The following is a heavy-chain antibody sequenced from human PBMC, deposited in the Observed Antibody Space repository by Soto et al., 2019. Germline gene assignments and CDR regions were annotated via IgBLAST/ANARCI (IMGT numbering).Heavy chain of an antibody. Sequence: GGSLRLSCAASGFTFSSYGMHWVRQAPGKGLEWVAVIWYDGSNRYYADSVKGRFTISRDNSKNTLYLQMNGLRAEDTAVYYCARAGTSYSYGSGRGGAHYYYYMDVWGKGTTVTVSS. CDR2: IWYDGSNR. CDR3: ARAGTSYSYGSGRGGAHYYYYMDV. V-gene: IGHV3-33*01. CDR1: GFTFSSYG. D-gene: IGHD5-18*01. J-gene: IGHJ6*03.